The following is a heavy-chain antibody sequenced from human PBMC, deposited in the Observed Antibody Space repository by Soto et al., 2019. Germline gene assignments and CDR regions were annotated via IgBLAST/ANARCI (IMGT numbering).Heavy chain of an antibody. D-gene: IGHD4-17*01. Sequence: QVQLVESGGGVVQPGRSLRLSCAASGFTFTTYGMHWVRQAPGKGLEWLAAIWYDGSNQYYGDSVEGRFTISRDNSKTTLYLEMDSXRAXXXXXXXXXXXXRDGAGYRPFDKWGQGTLVTVSS. CDR3: XXXXRDGAGYRPFDK. CDR1: GFTFTTYG. V-gene: IGHV3-33*01. CDR2: IWYDGSNQ. J-gene: IGHJ4*02.